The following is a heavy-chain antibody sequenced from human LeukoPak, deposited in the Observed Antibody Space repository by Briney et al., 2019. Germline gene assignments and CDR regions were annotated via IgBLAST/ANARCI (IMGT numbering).Heavy chain of an antibody. Sequence: SVKVSCKASGGTFSSYAISWVRQAPGQGLERMGRIIPILGIANYAQKFQGRVTITADKSTSTAYMELSSLRSEDTAVYYCARPIAVAGTGAYYDYWGQGTLVTVSS. V-gene: IGHV1-69*04. CDR1: GGTFSSYA. J-gene: IGHJ4*02. CDR2: IIPILGIA. D-gene: IGHD6-19*01. CDR3: ARPIAVAGTGAYYDY.